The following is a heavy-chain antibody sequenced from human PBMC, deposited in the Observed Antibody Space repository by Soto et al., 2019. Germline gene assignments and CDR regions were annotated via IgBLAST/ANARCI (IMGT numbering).Heavy chain of an antibody. J-gene: IGHJ4*01. CDR3: ARVHVMVVAGSTFDY. Sequence: SETLSLTCAVYGGSFANYYWNWIRQPPGKGLEWIGEINYSGSTDYNPSLESRVTISVDTSKNQFSLKLTSVTAADTAVYYCARVHVMVVAGSTFDYWGHGTLVTVSS. V-gene: IGHV4-34*01. CDR1: GGSFANYY. D-gene: IGHD6-19*01. CDR2: INYSGST.